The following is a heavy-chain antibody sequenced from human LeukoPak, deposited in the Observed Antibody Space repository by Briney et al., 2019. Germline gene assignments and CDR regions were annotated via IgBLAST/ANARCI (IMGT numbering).Heavy chain of an antibody. CDR1: GYAISSGFY. CDR2: IYYSGST. D-gene: IGHD3-22*01. J-gene: IGHJ4*02. CDR3: ARHSNYYESGGPLDY. Sequence: PSETLSLTCTVSGYAISSGFYWGWIRQPPGKGLEWIGSIYYSGSTYYNPSLKSRVTISVDTSKNQFSLKLSSVTAADTAVYYCARHSNYYESGGPLDYWGQGTLVTVSS. V-gene: IGHV4-38-2*02.